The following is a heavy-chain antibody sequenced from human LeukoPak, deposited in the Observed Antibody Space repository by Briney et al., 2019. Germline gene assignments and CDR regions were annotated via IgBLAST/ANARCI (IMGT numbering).Heavy chain of an antibody. D-gene: IGHD6-6*01. Sequence: PGGSLRLSCAASGFTFSSYAMSWVRQAPGKGLEWVSAISGSGGSTYYADSVKGRFTNSRDNSKNTLYLQMNSLRAEDTAVYYCAKMGSSFFYYFDYWGQGTLVTVSS. J-gene: IGHJ4*02. CDR1: GFTFSSYA. CDR2: ISGSGGST. CDR3: AKMGSSFFYYFDY. V-gene: IGHV3-23*01.